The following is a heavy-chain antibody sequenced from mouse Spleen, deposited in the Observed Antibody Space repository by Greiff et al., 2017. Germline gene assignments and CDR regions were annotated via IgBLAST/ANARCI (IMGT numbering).Heavy chain of an antibody. Sequence: EVKVVESGGGLVKPGGSLKLSCAASGFTFSSYAMSWVRQTPEKRLEWVAAINSNGGSTYYPDTVKDRFTISRDNAKNTLYLQMSSLRSEDTALYYCARHEGLGWFAYWGQGTLVTVSA. V-gene: IGHV5-6-2*01. CDR1: GFTFSSYA. D-gene: IGHD2-2*01. J-gene: IGHJ3*01. CDR2: INSNGGST. CDR3: ARHEGLGWFAY.